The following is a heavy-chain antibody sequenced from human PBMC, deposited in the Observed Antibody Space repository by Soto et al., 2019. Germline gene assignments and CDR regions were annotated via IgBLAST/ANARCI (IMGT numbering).Heavy chain of an antibody. D-gene: IGHD6-13*01. CDR2: IYYHGST. CDR3: ARHDAVPKLQHGMGV. V-gene: IGHV4-30-4*01. J-gene: IGHJ6*02. Sequence: PSETLSLTCSVSGGSISRGDYSWSWIRQPPGKGLEWIGCIYYHGSTSYNPSLKSRVTISSDTSNNQFSLKLSSVTAADTAVYYGARHDAVPKLQHGMGVWGQGTTVTVSS. CDR1: GGSISRGDYS.